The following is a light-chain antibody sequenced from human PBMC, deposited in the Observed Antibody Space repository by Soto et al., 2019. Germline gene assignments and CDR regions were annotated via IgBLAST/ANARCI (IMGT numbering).Light chain of an antibody. CDR1: QSVSCNY. V-gene: IGKV3-20*01. Sequence: EIVLTQSPGTLSLSPGERATLSCRASQSVSCNYLAWYQQKPGQAPRLLIYDASGRATGIPDRFTGGGSGTDFTLSISRLEPEDFAVYYCQQYGSSPRTFGQGTKLAIK. CDR2: DAS. J-gene: IGKJ2*01. CDR3: QQYGSSPRT.